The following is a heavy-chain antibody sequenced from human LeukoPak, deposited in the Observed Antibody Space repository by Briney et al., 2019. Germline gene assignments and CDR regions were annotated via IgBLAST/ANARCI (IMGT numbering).Heavy chain of an antibody. CDR1: GCSNSSYL. D-gene: IGHD2-2*01. CDR3: ARVLRYQLSTGSFDP. J-gene: IGHJ5*02. V-gene: IGHV4-59*01. Sequence: PSETLSLTSIEPGCSNSSYLLCWIRQPPGKGLEWIGYIHYSGSTNYNPSLKSRVTISVDTSKNQFSLRLSSVTAADTAVYYCARVLRYQLSTGSFDPRCQGTLVTVSS. CDR2: IHYSGST.